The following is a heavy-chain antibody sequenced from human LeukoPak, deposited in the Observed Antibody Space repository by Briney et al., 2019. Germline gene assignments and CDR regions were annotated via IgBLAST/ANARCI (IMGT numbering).Heavy chain of an antibody. CDR3: AIEHDGATYSNL. D-gene: IGHD5-12*01. J-gene: IGHJ5*02. CDR2: MHDSGTA. CDR1: GGSISGSY. Sequence: SETLSLTCTVSGGSISGSYWNWIRQPPGKGLEWIGCMHDSGTANYNPSLKSRVTISLHTSKNQFSLRLTSVTAADTAVYYCAIEHDGATYSNLWGQGTLVAVSS. V-gene: IGHV4-59*01.